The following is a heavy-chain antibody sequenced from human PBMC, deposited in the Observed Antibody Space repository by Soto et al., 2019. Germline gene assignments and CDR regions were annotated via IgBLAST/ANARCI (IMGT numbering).Heavy chain of an antibody. CDR2: INSDGSST. Sequence: GGSLRLSCAASGFTFSSCWMHWVRQAPGKGLVWVSRINSDGSSTSYADSVKGRFTISRDNAKNTLYLQMNSLRAEDTAVYYCARGSWYSSGHAFDYWGQGTLVTVSS. CDR3: ARGSWYSSGHAFDY. V-gene: IGHV3-74*01. D-gene: IGHD6-19*01. CDR1: GFTFSSCW. J-gene: IGHJ4*02.